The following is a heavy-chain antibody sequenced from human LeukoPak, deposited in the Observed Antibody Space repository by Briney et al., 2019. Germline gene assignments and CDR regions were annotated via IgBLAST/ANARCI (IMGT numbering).Heavy chain of an antibody. CDR3: ARNSGYDAFDT. CDR2: MYYSGST. J-gene: IGHJ3*02. CDR1: GGSMSNLY. V-gene: IGHV4-59*01. Sequence: SETLSLTCTVSGGSMSNLYWSWIRQSPGKGLEWLGFMYYSGSTTYNPSLESRVTISVDTSKKHFSLRLSSVTAADTAVYYCARNSGYDAFDTWGQGTMVTVSS. D-gene: IGHD3-22*01.